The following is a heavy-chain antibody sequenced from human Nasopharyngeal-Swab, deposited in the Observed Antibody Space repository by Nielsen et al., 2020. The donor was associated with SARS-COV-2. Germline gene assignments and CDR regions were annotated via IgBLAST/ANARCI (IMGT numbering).Heavy chain of an antibody. D-gene: IGHD2-2*01. CDR2: IYYSGST. CDR1: GGSVSSGSYY. J-gene: IGHJ3*02. V-gene: IGHV4-61*01. CDR3: ARDPLVPAASDAFDI. Sequence: GSLRLSCTVSGGSVSSGSYYWSWIRQPPGKGLEWIGYIYYSGSTNYNPSLKSRVTISVDTSKNQFSLKLSSVTAADTAVYYRARDPLVPAASDAFDIWGQGTMVTVSS.